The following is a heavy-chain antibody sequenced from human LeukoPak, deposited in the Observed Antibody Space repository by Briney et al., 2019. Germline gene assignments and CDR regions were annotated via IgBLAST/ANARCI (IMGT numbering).Heavy chain of an antibody. CDR1: GFTFTTYW. Sequence: GGPLRLSCAASGFTFTTYWMTWVRQAPGKGLEWVANINQDGSEKYFVDSVKGRFTISRDNSKNTLYLQMKSLRAEDTAVYYCAKGGGYEAQYYYYYLDVWGKGTTVTISS. V-gene: IGHV3-7*01. CDR2: INQDGSEK. J-gene: IGHJ6*03. CDR3: AKGGGYEAQYYYYYLDV. D-gene: IGHD5-12*01.